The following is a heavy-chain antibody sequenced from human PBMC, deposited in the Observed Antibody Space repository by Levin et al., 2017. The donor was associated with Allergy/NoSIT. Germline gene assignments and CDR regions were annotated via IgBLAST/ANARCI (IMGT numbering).Heavy chain of an antibody. CDR2: FTSRGSST. D-gene: IGHD6-19*01. CDR1: GFTFSNYD. Sequence: GASVKVSCAASGFTFSNYDMSWVRQAPWKGLDWVSTFTSRGSSTYYADSVKGRFTMSRDNSKNTLYLLMNSLGADDTAVYYCARDLGVHSSGWYADLDYWGQGTLVSVSS. V-gene: IGHV3-23*01. J-gene: IGHJ4*02. CDR3: ARDLGVHSSGWYADLDY.